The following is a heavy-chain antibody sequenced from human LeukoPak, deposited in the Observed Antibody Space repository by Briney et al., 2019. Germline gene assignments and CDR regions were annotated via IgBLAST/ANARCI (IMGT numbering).Heavy chain of an antibody. D-gene: IGHD4-23*01. J-gene: IGHJ4*02. CDR2: VYYSGET. CDR3: AKTGYGGNPFDS. CDR1: GASISSSSYS. V-gene: IGHV4-39*01. Sequence: AGTLSLTCTVSGASISSSSYSWGWIRQPPGKGLEWIGGVYYSGETHYNPSLKSRVTISVDVSKNQFSLKLSSVTAADTAVYYCAKTGYGGNPFDSWGQGTQVTVSS.